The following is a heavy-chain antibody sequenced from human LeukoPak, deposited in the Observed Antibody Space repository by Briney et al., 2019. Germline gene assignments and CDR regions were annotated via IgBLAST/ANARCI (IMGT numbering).Heavy chain of an antibody. V-gene: IGHV3-30-3*01. CDR3: ATTPRDGYNYAFDY. J-gene: IGHJ4*02. D-gene: IGHD5-24*01. CDR2: ISYDGSNK. Sequence: GRSLRLSCAASGFTFSSYAMHWVRQAPGKGLEWVAVISYDGSNKYYADSVKGRFTISRDNSKNTLYLQMNSLRAGDTAVYYCATTPRDGYNYAFDYWGQGTLVTVSS. CDR1: GFTFSSYA.